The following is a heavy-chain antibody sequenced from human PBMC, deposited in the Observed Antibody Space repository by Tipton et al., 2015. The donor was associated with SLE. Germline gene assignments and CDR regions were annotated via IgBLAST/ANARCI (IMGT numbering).Heavy chain of an antibody. D-gene: IGHD6-13*01. J-gene: IGHJ4*02. Sequence: GLVKPSQTLSLTCAISGDSVSSNSAAWNWIRQSTSRGLEWLGRTYYRSKWYNDYAVSVKSRITINPDTSKNQFSLQLTSVTPEDTAVYYCARGAGIAAADNYFDYWGQGTLATVSS. V-gene: IGHV6-1*01. CDR2: TYYRSKWYN. CDR1: GDSVSSNSAA. CDR3: ARGAGIAAADNYFDY.